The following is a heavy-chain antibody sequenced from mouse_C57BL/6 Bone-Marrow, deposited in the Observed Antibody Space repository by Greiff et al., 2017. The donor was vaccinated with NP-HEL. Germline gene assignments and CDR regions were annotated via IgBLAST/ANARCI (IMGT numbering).Heavy chain of an antibody. CDR2: IYPRSGNT. Sequence: VMLVESGAELARPGASVKLSCKASGYTFTSYGISWVKQRTGQGLEWIGEIYPRSGNTYYNEKFKGKATLTADKSSSTAYMELRSLTSEDSAVYFCARGVYFDYWGQGTTLTVSS. V-gene: IGHV1-81*01. J-gene: IGHJ2*01. CDR3: ARGVYFDY. CDR1: GYTFTSYG.